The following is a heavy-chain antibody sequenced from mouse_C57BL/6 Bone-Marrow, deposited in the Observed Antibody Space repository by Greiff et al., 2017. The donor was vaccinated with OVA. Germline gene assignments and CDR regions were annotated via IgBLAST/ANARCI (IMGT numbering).Heavy chain of an antibody. CDR1: GFTFSSYG. CDR2: ISSGGSYT. J-gene: IGHJ2*01. CDR3: ARRDITTVLDY. V-gene: IGHV5-6*01. Sequence: EVHLVESGGDLVKPGGSLKLSCAASGFTFSSYGMSWVRQTPDKRLEWVATISSGGSYTYYPDSVKGRFTISRDNAKNTLYLQMSSLKSEDTAMYYGARRDITTVLDYWGQGTTLTVSS. D-gene: IGHD1-1*01.